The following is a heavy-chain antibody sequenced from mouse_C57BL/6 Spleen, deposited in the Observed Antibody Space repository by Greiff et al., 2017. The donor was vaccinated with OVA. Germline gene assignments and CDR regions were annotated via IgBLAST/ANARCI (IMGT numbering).Heavy chain of an antibody. V-gene: IGHV1-26*01. CDR1: GYTFTDYY. CDR2: INPNNGGT. J-gene: IGHJ2*01. D-gene: IGHD1-1*01. Sequence: EVQLQQSGPELVKPGASVKISCKASGYTFTDYYMNWVKQSHGKSLEWIGDINPNNGGTSYNQKFKGKATLTVDKSSSTAYMELRSLTSEDSAVYYCTRDTTVVPFGYWGQGTTLTVSS. CDR3: TRDTTVVPFGY.